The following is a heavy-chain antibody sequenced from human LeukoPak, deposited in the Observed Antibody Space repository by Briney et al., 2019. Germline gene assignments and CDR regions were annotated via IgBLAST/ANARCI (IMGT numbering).Heavy chain of an antibody. CDR1: GGSISSSSYY. V-gene: IGHV4-39*07. Sequence: SETLSLTCTVSGGSISSSSYYWGWIRQPPGKGLEWIGSIYYSGSTYYNPSLKSRVTISVDTSKNQFSLKLSSVTAADTAVYYCASSDSSGYYVEYWGQGTPVTVSS. CDR2: IYYSGST. J-gene: IGHJ4*02. CDR3: ASSDSSGYYVEY. D-gene: IGHD3-22*01.